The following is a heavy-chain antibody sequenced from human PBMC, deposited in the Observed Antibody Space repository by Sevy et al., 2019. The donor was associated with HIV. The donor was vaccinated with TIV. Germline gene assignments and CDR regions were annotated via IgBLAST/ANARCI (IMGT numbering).Heavy chain of an antibody. D-gene: IGHD3-16*01. CDR3: TRVRGTISPYYYFGMDV. Sequence: GGSLRLSCTASGFKFGDYAMSWLRQAPGKGLEWVCFIRSQTFGGTTEYAASVKDRFAISRDDSRSIAYLQMDSLTTEDTAIYFCTRVRGTISPYYYFGMDVWGQGTTVTVSS. V-gene: IGHV3-49*03. CDR2: IRSQTFGGTT. CDR1: GFKFGDYA. J-gene: IGHJ6*02.